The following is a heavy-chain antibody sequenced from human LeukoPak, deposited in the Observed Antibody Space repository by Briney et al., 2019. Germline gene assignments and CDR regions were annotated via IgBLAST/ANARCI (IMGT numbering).Heavy chain of an antibody. D-gene: IGHD3-22*01. CDR3: ARDRVKYYYDSSGYRNDAFDI. CDR2: IIPIFGTA. V-gene: IGHV1-69*06. CDR1: GYTFINYD. Sequence: SVKVSCKASGYTFINYDINWVRQATGQGLEWMGGIIPIFGTANYAQKFQGRVTITADKSTSTAYMELSSLRSEDTAVYYCARDRVKYYYDSSGYRNDAFDIWGQGTMVTVSS. J-gene: IGHJ3*02.